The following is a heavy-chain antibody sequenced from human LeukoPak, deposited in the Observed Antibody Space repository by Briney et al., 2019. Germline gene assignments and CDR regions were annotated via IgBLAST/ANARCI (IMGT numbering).Heavy chain of an antibody. CDR1: GYTFTSYD. D-gene: IGHD3-22*01. J-gene: IGHJ4*02. CDR2: MNPKSGNT. Sequence: ASVKVSCKASGYTFTSYDINWVRQATGQGLEWMGWMNPKSGNTGYAQKFQGRVTMTSDTSISTAYMELSSLRSDDTAVYYCARAPMIVVVFPPRLDYWGQGTLVTVSS. CDR3: ARAPMIVVVFPPRLDY. V-gene: IGHV1-8*01.